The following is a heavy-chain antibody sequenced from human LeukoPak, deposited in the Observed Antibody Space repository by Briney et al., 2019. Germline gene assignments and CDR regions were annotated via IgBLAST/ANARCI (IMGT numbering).Heavy chain of an antibody. V-gene: IGHV5-51*01. CDR3: AGGEPAYCGGDCMGAFDI. CDR2: IYPGDSDT. Sequence: GESLKISCKGSGYSFTGYWIGWVRQMPGKGLEWMGIIYPGDSDTRYSPSFQGQVTISADKSISTAYLQWSSLKASDTAMYYCAGGEPAYCGGDCMGAFDIWGQGTMVTVSS. CDR1: GYSFTGYW. D-gene: IGHD2-21*02. J-gene: IGHJ3*02.